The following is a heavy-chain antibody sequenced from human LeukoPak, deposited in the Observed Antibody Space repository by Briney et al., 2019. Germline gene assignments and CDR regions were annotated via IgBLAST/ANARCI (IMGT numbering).Heavy chain of an antibody. CDR2: IYYSGST. Sequence: PSETLSLTCTVSGGSISSDYWSWIRQPPGKGLKWIGYIYYSGSTNYNPSLKSRVTISVDTSKNQFSLKLSSVTAADTAVYYCARGGGYCSSTSCLYYWGQGTLVTVSS. CDR3: ARGGGYCSSTSCLYY. V-gene: IGHV4-59*01. CDR1: GGSISSDY. D-gene: IGHD2-2*01. J-gene: IGHJ4*02.